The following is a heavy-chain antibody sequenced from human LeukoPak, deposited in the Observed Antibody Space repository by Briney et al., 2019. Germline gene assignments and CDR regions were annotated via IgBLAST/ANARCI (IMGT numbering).Heavy chain of an antibody. V-gene: IGHV3-23*01. J-gene: IGHJ4*02. CDR2: ISGSGGST. D-gene: IGHD6-19*01. CDR3: AKDREYSSGSYYFDY. CDR1: GFTFSSYA. Sequence: GGSLRLSCAASGFTFSSYAMSWVRQAPGKGLEWVSAISGSGGSTYYADSVKGRFTISRDNSKNTLHLQMNSLRAEDTAVYYCAKDREYSSGSYYFDYWGQGTLVTVSS.